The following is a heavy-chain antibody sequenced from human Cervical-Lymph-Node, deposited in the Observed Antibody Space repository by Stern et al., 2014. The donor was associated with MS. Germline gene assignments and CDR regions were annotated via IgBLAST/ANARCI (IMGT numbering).Heavy chain of an antibody. J-gene: IGHJ6*02. CDR1: GDTFGTYG. D-gene: IGHD5-18*01. Sequence: VQLVQSGTEVKKPGASVKVSCKASGDTFGTYGVNWVRQAPGQRLEWLGWTSGYKVNTNYEQRLQGRVPLTTDTSTTTASMELRSLRSDDTALYYCAIMGTNGIDVWGQGTTLTVS. CDR2: TSGYKVNT. V-gene: IGHV1-18*01. CDR3: AIMGTNGIDV.